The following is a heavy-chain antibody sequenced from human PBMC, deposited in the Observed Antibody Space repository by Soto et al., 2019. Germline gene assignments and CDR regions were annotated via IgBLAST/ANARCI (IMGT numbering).Heavy chain of an antibody. D-gene: IGHD2-15*01. V-gene: IGHV1-3*01. CDR1: GYTFTSYA. CDR2: INAGNGNT. Sequence: ASVKVSCKASGYTFTSYAMHWVRQAPGQRLEWMGRINAGNGNTKYAQKFQGRVTMTADTSTSTAYMELSSLRSEDTAVYYCATGCSGGSCYRGAFDIWGQGTMVTVS. CDR3: ATGCSGGSCYRGAFDI. J-gene: IGHJ3*02.